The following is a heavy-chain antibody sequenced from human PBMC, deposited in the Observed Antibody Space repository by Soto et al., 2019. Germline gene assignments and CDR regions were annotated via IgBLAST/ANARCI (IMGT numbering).Heavy chain of an antibody. CDR3: RGYGNYYGLDV. Sequence: SLRLSCAATVFTFSDYSMTWVRQAPGKGLEWVVFIRSKPNFGTTEYAASVKGIFTISRDDSKSIAYLEMNGLKTEDTAVYYCRGYGNYYGLDVWGQGTTVTVSS. V-gene: IGHV3-49*04. CDR2: IRSKPNFGTT. CDR1: VFTFSDYS. J-gene: IGHJ6*02. D-gene: IGHD2-15*01.